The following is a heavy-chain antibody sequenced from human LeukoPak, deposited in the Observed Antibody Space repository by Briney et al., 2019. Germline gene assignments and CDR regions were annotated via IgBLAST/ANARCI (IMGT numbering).Heavy chain of an antibody. CDR3: ARLPCTSGVCYADY. J-gene: IGHJ4*02. D-gene: IGHD2-8*01. CDR1: GGSISSGGYY. V-gene: IGHV4-31*03. Sequence: SETLSLTCTVSGGSISSGGYYWSWIRQHPGKGLEWIGYIYYSGSTYYNPSLKSRVTISVDTSKNQFSLKLSSVTAADTAVYYCARLPCTSGVCYADYWGQGTLVTVSS. CDR2: IYYSGST.